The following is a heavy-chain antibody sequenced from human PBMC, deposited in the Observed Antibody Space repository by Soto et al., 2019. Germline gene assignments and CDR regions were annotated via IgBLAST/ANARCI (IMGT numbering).Heavy chain of an antibody. CDR2: VYYSGST. Sequence: PSETLSLTCTVSGASINNNDYYWSWIRQTPGKGLEWIGYVYYSGSTDYIPSLKSRLSMPIDKSQNRFTLKLNSVTAADTATYSCARMSYFYDKWYFDLWGRGTLVTVSS. J-gene: IGHJ2*01. V-gene: IGHV4-30-4*01. D-gene: IGHD3-22*01. CDR1: GASINNNDYY. CDR3: ARMSYFYDKWYFDL.